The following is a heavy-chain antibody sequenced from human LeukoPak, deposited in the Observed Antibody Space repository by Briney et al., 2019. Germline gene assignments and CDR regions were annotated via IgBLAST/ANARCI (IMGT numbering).Heavy chain of an antibody. J-gene: IGHJ6*02. Sequence: GGSLRLSCAASGFTVSSNYMSWVRQAPGKGLEWVSVIYSGGSTYYADSVKGRFTISRDNSKNTLYLQMNSLRAEDTAVYYCARVGTTSNFYYYYGMDVWGQGTTVIVSS. V-gene: IGHV3-66*01. CDR3: ARVGTTSNFYYYYGMDV. CDR1: GFTVSSNY. CDR2: IYSGGST. D-gene: IGHD2/OR15-2a*01.